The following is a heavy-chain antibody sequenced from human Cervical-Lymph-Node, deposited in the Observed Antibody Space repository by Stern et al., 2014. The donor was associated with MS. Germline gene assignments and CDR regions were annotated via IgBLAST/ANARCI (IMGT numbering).Heavy chain of an antibody. J-gene: IGHJ4*03. V-gene: IGHV4-39*01. Sequence: VQLVESGPGLVKASETLSLTCTVSGDSISSTSHYWGWIRQPPGKGLEWIGSIYYSGTPYHNPPLKSRLTISVDTSKTQFPLKRRYATAADTAVYYCARKDFWTVVGYFDYWGQGTLVTVSS. CDR1: GDSISSTSHY. D-gene: IGHD3/OR15-3a*01. CDR3: ARKDFWTVVGYFDY. CDR2: IYYSGTP.